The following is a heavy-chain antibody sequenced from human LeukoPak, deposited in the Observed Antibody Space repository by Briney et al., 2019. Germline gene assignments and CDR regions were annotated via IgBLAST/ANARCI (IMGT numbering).Heavy chain of an antibody. V-gene: IGHV4-61*02. CDR2: IYASGIT. D-gene: IGHD3-10*01. CDR3: ARGLWFGDENPPYFDY. J-gene: IGHJ4*02. Sequence: PSQTLSLTCTVSGGSISSGSYYWNWIRQPAGKGLEWIGRIYASGITNYHPSLKSRVAISVDTSRNQFSLKLSSVTAADTAVYYCARGLWFGDENPPYFDYWGQGILVTVSS. CDR1: GGSISSGSYY.